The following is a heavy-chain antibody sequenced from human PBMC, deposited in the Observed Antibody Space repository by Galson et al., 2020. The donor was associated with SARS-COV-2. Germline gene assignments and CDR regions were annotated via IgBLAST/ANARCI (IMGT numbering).Heavy chain of an antibody. CDR1: GYSVSTTNY. CDR3: ARQGGNMIVRVTVPGWYFQL. Sequence: SETLSLTCTVSGYSVSTTNYWGWVRQPPGRGLEWIGSVYPSGTTYYNPPLKSRVTISVDTSKNQFSLRLRSVTAADPALYYCARQGGNMIVRVTVPGWYFQLWGRGTLGSVAS. J-gene: IGHJ2*01. V-gene: IGHV4-38-2*02. CDR2: VYPSGTT. D-gene: IGHD3-22*01.